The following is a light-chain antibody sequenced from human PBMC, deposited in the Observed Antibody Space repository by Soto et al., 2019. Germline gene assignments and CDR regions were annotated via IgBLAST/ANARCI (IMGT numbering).Light chain of an antibody. CDR3: QQYNYYSRT. CDR2: KAS. V-gene: IGKV1-5*03. CDR1: QSIDNL. J-gene: IGKJ1*01. Sequence: DIQMTQSPSSLSASVGDRVSITFRSSQSIDNLLAWYQQRPGKAPKLLIYKASSLQSGVPSRFSGRGSGTEFTLTISSLQPDDFATYYCQQYNYYSRTFGQGTKVDIK.